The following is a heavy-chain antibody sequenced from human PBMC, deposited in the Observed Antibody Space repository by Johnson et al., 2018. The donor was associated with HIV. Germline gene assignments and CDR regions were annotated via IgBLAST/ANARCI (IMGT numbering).Heavy chain of an antibody. Sequence: VQLVESGGGLVKPGGSLRLSCAASGFTFSSYAMSWVRQAPGKGLEWVSAISGSGGSTYYAASVKGRFTIASDNSKNTLYLQMNSLRAEDTAVYYCARDGRGLDAFDIWGQGTVVTVSS. V-gene: IGHV3-23*04. CDR2: ISGSGGST. CDR1: GFTFSSYA. CDR3: ARDGRGLDAFDI. J-gene: IGHJ3*02. D-gene: IGHD3/OR15-3a*01.